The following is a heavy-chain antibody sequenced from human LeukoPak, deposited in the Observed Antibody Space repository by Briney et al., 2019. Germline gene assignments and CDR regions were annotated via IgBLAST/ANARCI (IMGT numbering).Heavy chain of an antibody. V-gene: IGHV3-21*01. CDR1: GFTFSSYS. J-gene: IGHJ4*02. CDR2: ISSSSSYI. CDR3: ARGLGSQVGATC. Sequence: GGSLRLSCAASGFTFSSYSMNWVRQAPGKGLEWVSSISSSSSYIYYADSVKGRFTISRDNAKNSLYLQMNSLRAEDTAVYYCARGLGSQVGATCWGQGTLVTVSS. D-gene: IGHD1-26*01.